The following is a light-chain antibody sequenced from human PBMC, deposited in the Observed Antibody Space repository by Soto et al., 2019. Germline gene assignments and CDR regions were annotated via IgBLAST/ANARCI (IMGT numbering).Light chain of an antibody. CDR3: QQRSNWPPEFT. Sequence: EIVLTQSPAYLSLTPGERVTLSCRASQSITSYLAWYQKKPGQTPRLLIYDAVNRATGVPDRCSGGGSGTDFTLTISSLEAEDSAVYYCQQRSNWPPEFTLGQVTRVEIK. CDR2: DAV. CDR1: QSITSY. V-gene: IGKV3-11*01. J-gene: IGKJ2*01.